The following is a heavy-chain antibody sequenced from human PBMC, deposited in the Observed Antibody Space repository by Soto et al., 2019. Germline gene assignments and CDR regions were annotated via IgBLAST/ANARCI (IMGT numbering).Heavy chain of an antibody. CDR2: ITWNSVYT. CDR3: PKALYGSSSSPIDF. V-gene: IGHV3-9*01. J-gene: IGHJ4*02. Sequence: EVQLVESGGGLVQPGRSLRLSCAASGFTFDDYAMHWVRQAPGKGLEWVSYITWNSVYTGYADSVKGRFTISRDNANNSLYLQMNSLKPEDTAFYYCPKALYGSSSSPIDFWGQGTLVTVSS. D-gene: IGHD6-13*01. CDR1: GFTFDDYA.